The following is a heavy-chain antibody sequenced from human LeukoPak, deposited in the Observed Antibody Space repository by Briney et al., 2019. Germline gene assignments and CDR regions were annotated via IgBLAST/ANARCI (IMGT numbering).Heavy chain of an antibody. CDR3: ARDESRGPYYFDN. CDR2: ISAYNGNT. CDR1: GYTFSSYG. Sequence: ASVKVSCKASGYTFSSYGISWVRQVPGQGLEWMGWISAYNGNTKYAQNLQGRVTLTTDTSTSTAYMELRSLRSDDTAAYYCARDESRGPYYFDNWGQGTLVTVSS. J-gene: IGHJ4*02. V-gene: IGHV1-18*01.